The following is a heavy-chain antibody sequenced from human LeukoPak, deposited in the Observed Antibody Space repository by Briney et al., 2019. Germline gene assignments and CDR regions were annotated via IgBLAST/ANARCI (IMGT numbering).Heavy chain of an antibody. D-gene: IGHD5-24*01. V-gene: IGHV3-48*02. CDR3: ARDWPRDGYHEIFEY. CDR1: GFTFSTFE. J-gene: IGHJ4*02. Sequence: GGSLRLSCAASGFTFSTFELNWVRQAPGKGLEWVSYISSSTRTIYYADSVKGRFTTSRDNAKNSLYLQMNNLRDEDTAVYYCARDWPRDGYHEIFEYWGQGTLVTVSS. CDR2: ISSSTRTI.